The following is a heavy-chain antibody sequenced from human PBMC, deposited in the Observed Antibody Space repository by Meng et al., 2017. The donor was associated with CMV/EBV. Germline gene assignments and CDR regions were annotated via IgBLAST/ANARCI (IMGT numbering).Heavy chain of an antibody. D-gene: IGHD2-21*02. J-gene: IGHJ4*01. CDR3: ARGRTSVTAN. V-gene: IGHV3-7*01. Sequence: LSLTCAASGFTFSSHWMTWVRQAPGKGLEWVANINQYGSDTNYVDSVKGRFIISRDNAKSSLYLQMNSLRADDTAVYFCARGRTSVTANWGHGTLVTVSS. CDR2: INQYGSDT. CDR1: GFTFSSHW.